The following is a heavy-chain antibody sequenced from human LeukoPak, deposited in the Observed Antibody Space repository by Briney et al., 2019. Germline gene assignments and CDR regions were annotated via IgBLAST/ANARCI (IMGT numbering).Heavy chain of an antibody. V-gene: IGHV3-30*04. D-gene: IGHD3-10*01. CDR2: VSYDGSYK. J-gene: IGHJ4*02. CDR1: GFTFSRYT. CDR3: ARGTPGVLWFGEFDY. Sequence: GGSLRLSCAASGFTFSRYTIHWVRQAPGKGLECVAVVSYDGSYKYYADSVKGRFTISRDNSKDTLYLQMNSLRPEDTAVYSCARGTPGVLWFGEFDYWGQGTLVTVSS.